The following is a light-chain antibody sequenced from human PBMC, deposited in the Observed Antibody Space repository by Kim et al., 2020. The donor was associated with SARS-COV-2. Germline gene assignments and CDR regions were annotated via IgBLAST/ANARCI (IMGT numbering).Light chain of an antibody. CDR2: DVS. V-gene: IGLV2-14*03. J-gene: IGLJ2*01. Sequence: GQSITSSCTGTSSDVGANNYVSWYQQHPGKAPKLIIYDVSKRPSGVSNRFSGSKSGSTASLTISGLQAEDEADYFCSSTTDSSTLLFGVGTKLTVL. CDR3: SSTTDSSTLL. CDR1: SSDVGANNY.